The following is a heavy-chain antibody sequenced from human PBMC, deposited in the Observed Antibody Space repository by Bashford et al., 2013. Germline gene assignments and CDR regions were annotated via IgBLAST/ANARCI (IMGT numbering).Heavy chain of an antibody. CDR3: ARPWTADYGDYGY. V-gene: IGHV4-34*01. CDR1: WVRSVVTY. D-gene: IGHD4-17*01. Sequence: SVDPVPHLRCLWWVRSVVTYWSWIASPTEGGWSGIGESLLYGSTKYNPSLQSRVTISIDRSKNQFSLKLSSVTAADTAVYYCARPWTADYGDYGYWGQGTLVTVSS. J-gene: IGHJ4*02. CDR2: SLLYGST.